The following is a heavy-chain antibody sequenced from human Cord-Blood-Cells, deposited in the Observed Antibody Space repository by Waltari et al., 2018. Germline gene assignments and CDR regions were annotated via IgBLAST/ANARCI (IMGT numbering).Heavy chain of an antibody. CDR3: ATTGNYDAFDI. Sequence: EVQLVESGGGLVQPGGSLRLSCAASGFPFRSFGIVRFRQAPGKGLEWVANIKQDGREKYYVDSVKGRFTISRDNAKNSLYLQMNSLRAEDTAVYYCATTGNYDAFDIWGQGTMVTVSS. CDR1: GFPFRSFG. D-gene: IGHD1-7*01. V-gene: IGHV3-7*01. CDR2: IKQDGREK. J-gene: IGHJ3*02.